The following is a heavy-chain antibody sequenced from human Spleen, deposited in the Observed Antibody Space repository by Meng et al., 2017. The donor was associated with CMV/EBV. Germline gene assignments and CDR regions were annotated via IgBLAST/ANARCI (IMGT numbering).Heavy chain of an antibody. V-gene: IGHV4-30-4*01. Sequence: SETLSLTCTVSGGSISSGSYYWSWIRQPPGQGLEWIGYIYYTGSTYYNPSLKSRVTISIDTSKNQFSLKLSSVTAADTAVYYFARAHWRRDDAFDIWGQGTMVTVSS. J-gene: IGHJ3*02. D-gene: IGHD1-1*01. CDR3: ARAHWRRDDAFDI. CDR2: IYYTGST. CDR1: GGSISSGSYY.